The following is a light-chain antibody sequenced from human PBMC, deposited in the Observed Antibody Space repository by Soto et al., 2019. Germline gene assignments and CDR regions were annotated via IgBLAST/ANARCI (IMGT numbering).Light chain of an antibody. CDR3: RVYSNWPPWT. CDR2: GAS. V-gene: IGKV3-15*01. J-gene: IGKJ1*01. CDR1: QSVSSN. Sequence: DIVMTQTPATLSVSPGERATLSCKASQSVSSNLAWYQQEPGQPPRLLIYGASTMATGSPARFIGSRSVTVYSLPLYRLPTEDFSFYYWRVYSNWPPWTCGQGTK.